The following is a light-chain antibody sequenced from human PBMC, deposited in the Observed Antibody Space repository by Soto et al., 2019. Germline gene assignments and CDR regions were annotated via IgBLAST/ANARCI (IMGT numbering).Light chain of an antibody. CDR2: GNS. J-gene: IGLJ3*02. Sequence: QCVLTQPPSVSGAPGQRVTISCTGSSSNIGAGYDVHWYQQLPGTAPKLLIYGNSNRPSGVPDRFSGSKSGTSASLAITGLQAEDEADYYCQSYDSSLSGSWVFGGGTKLTVL. CDR1: SSNIGAGYD. CDR3: QSYDSSLSGSWV. V-gene: IGLV1-40*01.